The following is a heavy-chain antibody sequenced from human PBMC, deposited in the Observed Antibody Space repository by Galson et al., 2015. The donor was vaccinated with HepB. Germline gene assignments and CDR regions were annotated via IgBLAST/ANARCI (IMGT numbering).Heavy chain of an antibody. V-gene: IGHV1-69*13. CDR1: GGTFSSYA. J-gene: IGHJ6*02. CDR2: IIPIFGTA. Sequence: SVKVSCKASGGTFSSYAVSWVRQAPGQGLEWMGGIIPIFGTANYAQKFQGRVTITADESTSTAYMELSSLRSEDTAVYYCARGGDHGGYQLLPPEGYYGMDVWGQGTTVTVSS. CDR3: ARGGDHGGYQLLPPEGYYGMDV. D-gene: IGHD2-2*01.